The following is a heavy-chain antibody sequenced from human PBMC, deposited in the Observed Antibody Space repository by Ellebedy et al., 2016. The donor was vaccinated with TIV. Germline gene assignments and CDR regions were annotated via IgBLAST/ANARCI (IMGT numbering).Heavy chain of an antibody. D-gene: IGHD3-10*01. V-gene: IGHV3-7*01. CDR3: ARTYQTAMVRGVISPCDY. J-gene: IGHJ4*02. Sequence: GESLKISXAASGFTFSSHWMTWVRQAPGKGLEWVANIKQDGTEEYYVDSVKGRFTISRGNAKNSLYLQMNSLRAEDTVVYYCARTYQTAMVRGVISPCDYWGQGTLVTVSS. CDR1: GFTFSSHW. CDR2: IKQDGTEE.